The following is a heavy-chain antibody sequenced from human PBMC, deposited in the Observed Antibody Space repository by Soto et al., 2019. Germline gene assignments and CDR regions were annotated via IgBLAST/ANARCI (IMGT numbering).Heavy chain of an antibody. CDR2: IYHSGST. Sequence: SETLSLTCAVSGGSISSGGYSSSWIRQPPGKGLEWIGYIYHSGSTYYNPSLKSRVTISVDRSKNQFSLKLSSVTAADTAVYYCARVRSGYLMFDYWGQGTLVTVSS. D-gene: IGHD3-22*01. CDR3: ARVRSGYLMFDY. CDR1: GGSISSGGYS. V-gene: IGHV4-30-2*01. J-gene: IGHJ4*02.